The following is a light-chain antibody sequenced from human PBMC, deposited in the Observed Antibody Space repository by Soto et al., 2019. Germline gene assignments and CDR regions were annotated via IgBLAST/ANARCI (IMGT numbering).Light chain of an antibody. V-gene: IGKV3-15*01. CDR1: QSLSGN. J-gene: IGKJ1*01. CDR3: HQYTKWPPWT. CDR2: RAS. Sequence: EIVMTQSPATLAVSPGERATLSCRASQSLSGNLAWYQQKPGQAPMLLIYRASTRATGVPARFSASGSWTEFTLTISSLQSEDSAVYYCHQYTKWPPWTFGPGTKVEIK.